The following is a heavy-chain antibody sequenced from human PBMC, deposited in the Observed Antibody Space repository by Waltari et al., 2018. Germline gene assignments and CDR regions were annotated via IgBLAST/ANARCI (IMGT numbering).Heavy chain of an antibody. CDR1: GGSISSGGYS. J-gene: IGHJ3*02. V-gene: IGHV4-30-2*01. CDR2: IYHSGST. CDR3: ARLRGGAFDI. Sequence: QLQLQESGSGLVKPSQTLYFTCAVSGGSISSGGYSWSWIRQPPGKGLEWMGYIYHSGSTYYNPSLKSRVTISVDRSKNQFSLKLSSVTAADTAVYYCARLRGGAFDIWGQGTMVTVSS. D-gene: IGHD3-10*01.